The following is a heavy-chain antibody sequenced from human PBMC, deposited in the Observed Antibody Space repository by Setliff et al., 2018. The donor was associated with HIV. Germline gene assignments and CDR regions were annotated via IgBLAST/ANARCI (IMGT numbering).Heavy chain of an antibody. Sequence: SETLSLTCAVYGASFSAYYWSWIRQPPGKGLEWIGEINYSGSTNYKASLKSRVTISADTSKNQFSLNLKSVTAADTAVYYCALTGHRLLRGYMDVWGKGTTVTVSS. CDR2: INYSGST. CDR1: GASFSAYY. CDR3: ALTGHRLLRGYMDV. D-gene: IGHD2-15*01. J-gene: IGHJ6*03. V-gene: IGHV4-34*01.